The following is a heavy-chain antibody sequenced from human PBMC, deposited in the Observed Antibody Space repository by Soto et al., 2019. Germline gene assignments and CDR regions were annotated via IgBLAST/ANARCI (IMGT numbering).Heavy chain of an antibody. D-gene: IGHD3-22*01. V-gene: IGHV3-23*01. CDR2: ISGSGGST. CDR1: GFTFSSYA. J-gene: IGHJ4*02. Sequence: PGGSLRLSCAASGFTFSSYAMSWVRQAPGKGLEWVSAISGSGGSTYYADSVKGRFTISRDNSKNTLYLQMNSLRAENTAVYYCAKDPNNYYDSSDPTRWGQGTLVTVSS. CDR3: AKDPNNYYDSSDPTR.